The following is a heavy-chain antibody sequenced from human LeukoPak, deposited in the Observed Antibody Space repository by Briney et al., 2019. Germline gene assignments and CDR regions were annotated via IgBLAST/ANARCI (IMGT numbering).Heavy chain of an antibody. CDR1: GFTVSTNY. J-gene: IGHJ4*02. CDR3: AREKRYFDWLPTRGPFDY. CDR2: IYSAGST. D-gene: IGHD3-9*01. V-gene: IGHV3-53*01. Sequence: GGSLRLSCAASGFTVSTNYMSWVRQAPGKGLEWVSIIYSAGSTFYADSVKGRFTISRDNAKNSLYLQMNSLRAEDTAVYYCAREKRYFDWLPTRGPFDYWGQGTLVTVSS.